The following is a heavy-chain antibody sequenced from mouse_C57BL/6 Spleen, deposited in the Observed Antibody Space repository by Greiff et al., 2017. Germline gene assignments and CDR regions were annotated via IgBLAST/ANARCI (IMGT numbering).Heavy chain of an antibody. D-gene: IGHD2-4*01. CDR1: GFTFSSYA. Sequence: EVKLVASGGGLVKPGGSLKLSCAASGFTFSSYAMSWVRQTPEKRLEWVATISDGGSYTYYPDNVKGRFTISRDNAKNNLYLQMSHLKSEDTAMYYCAREFGYDYDWYFDVWGTGTTVTVSS. J-gene: IGHJ1*03. CDR2: ISDGGSYT. V-gene: IGHV5-4*01. CDR3: AREFGYDYDWYFDV.